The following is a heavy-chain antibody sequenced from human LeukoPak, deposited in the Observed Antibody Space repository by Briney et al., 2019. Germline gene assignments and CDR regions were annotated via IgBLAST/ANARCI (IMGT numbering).Heavy chain of an antibody. CDR2: IYYSGST. J-gene: IGHJ4*02. D-gene: IGHD3-9*01. V-gene: IGHV4-39*01. Sequence: PSETLSLTCTVSGGSISSSSYYWGWIRQPPGKGLEWTGSIYYSGSTYYNPSLKSRVTISVDTSKNQFSLKLSSVTAADTAVYYCASYDILTGYYKGRFRYWGQGTMVTVSS. CDR1: GGSISSSSYY. CDR3: ASYDILTGYYKGRFRY.